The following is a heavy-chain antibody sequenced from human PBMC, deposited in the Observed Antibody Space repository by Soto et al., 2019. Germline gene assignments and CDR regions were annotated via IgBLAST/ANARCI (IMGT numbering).Heavy chain of an antibody. V-gene: IGHV1-18*04. CDR1: GYTFTSYG. J-gene: IGHJ5*02. Sequence: ASVKVSCKASGYTFTSYGISWVRQAPGQGLEWMGWISAYNGNTNYAQKLQGRVTMTRDTSTTTVYMELSPLRSDDTAVYYCAREAAVAGTAFDHWGQGTLVTVSS. D-gene: IGHD6-19*01. CDR3: AREAAVAGTAFDH. CDR2: ISAYNGNT.